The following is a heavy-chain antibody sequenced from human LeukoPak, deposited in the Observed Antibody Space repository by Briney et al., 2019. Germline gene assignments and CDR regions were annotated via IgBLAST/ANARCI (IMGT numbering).Heavy chain of an antibody. CDR3: ARVALFSPRYSYGYSTWFDP. CDR2: ICSSSSYI. Sequence: GGSLRLSCAASGFTFSSYSMNWVRQAPGKGLEWVSSICSSSSYIYYADSVKGRFTISRDNAKNSLYLQMNSLRAEDTAVYYCARVALFSPRYSYGYSTWFDPWGQGTLVTVSS. V-gene: IGHV3-21*01. CDR1: GFTFSSYS. D-gene: IGHD5-18*01. J-gene: IGHJ5*02.